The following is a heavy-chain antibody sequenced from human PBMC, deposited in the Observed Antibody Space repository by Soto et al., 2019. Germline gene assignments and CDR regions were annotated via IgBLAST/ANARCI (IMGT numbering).Heavy chain of an antibody. V-gene: IGHV1-69*12. Sequence: QVQLVQSGAEVKKPGSSVKVSCKASGGTFSSYAISWVRQAPGQGLELMGGIIPIFGTANYAQKFQGRVTIIAYESTSAAYIELSSLRSEDTAVYYGARDGPYGSDAFDIWGQGTMVTVSS. CDR1: GGTFSSYA. CDR3: ARDGPYGSDAFDI. CDR2: IIPIFGTA. D-gene: IGHD4-17*01. J-gene: IGHJ3*02.